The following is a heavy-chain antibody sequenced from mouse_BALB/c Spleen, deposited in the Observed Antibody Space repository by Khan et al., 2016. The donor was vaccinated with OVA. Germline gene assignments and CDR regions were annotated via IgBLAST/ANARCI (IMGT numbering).Heavy chain of an antibody. J-gene: IGHJ2*01. CDR3: ARLEDI. Sequence: QVQLKQSGPGLVAPSQTLSITCTVSGFSLTSYGVHWVRQPPGKGLEWLGVIRAGGGTNYNSALMTRRSISKNNSQSQVFLKMNRLQTDDTAMYYCARLEDIWGQGTTLTVSS. CDR2: IRAGGGT. D-gene: IGHD1-3*01. CDR1: GFSLTSYG. V-gene: IGHV2-9*02.